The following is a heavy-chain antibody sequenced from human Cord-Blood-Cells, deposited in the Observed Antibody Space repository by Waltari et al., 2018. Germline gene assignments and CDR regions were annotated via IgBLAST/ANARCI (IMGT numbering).Heavy chain of an antibody. Sequence: QVQLQESGPGLVKPSETLSLTCTVPGGSISSYYWSWIRQPPGKGLEWIGYIYYSGSTNYNPALKSRVTISVDTSKNQFSLKLSSVTAADTAVYYCARALRSGTTFYYYYYMDVWGKGTTVTVSS. J-gene: IGHJ6*03. V-gene: IGHV4-59*01. CDR3: ARALRSGTTFYYYYYMDV. CDR2: IYYSGST. CDR1: GGSISSYY. D-gene: IGHD1-7*01.